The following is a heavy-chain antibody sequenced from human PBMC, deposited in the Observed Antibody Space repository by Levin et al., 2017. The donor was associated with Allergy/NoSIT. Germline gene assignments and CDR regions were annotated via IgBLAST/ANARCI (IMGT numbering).Heavy chain of an antibody. CDR3: ATAVANTYSFDY. J-gene: IGHJ4*02. D-gene: IGHD5-12*01. CDR1: GFTFSTYD. CDR2: IGIAGDT. Sequence: GESLKISCAASGFTFSTYDMHWVRQTSGKGLEWVSVIGIAGDTYYSGSVRGRFTISRDNAKNSFYLQMNSLTVGDTAVYYCATAVANTYSFDYWGQGTLVTVSS. V-gene: IGHV3-13*01.